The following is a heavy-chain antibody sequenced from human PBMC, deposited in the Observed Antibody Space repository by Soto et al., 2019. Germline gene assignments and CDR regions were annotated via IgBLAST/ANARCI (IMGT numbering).Heavy chain of an antibody. D-gene: IGHD2-2*01. CDR2: IYYSGST. J-gene: IGHJ3*02. CDR1: GGSISSYY. Sequence: SETLSLTCTVSGGSISSYYWSWIRQPPGKGLEWIGYIYYSGSTNYNPSLKSRVTISVDTSKNQFSLKLSSVTAADTAVYYCARGKSDIVVVPAAMLHAFDIWGQGTMVTVSS. V-gene: IGHV4-59*01. CDR3: ARGKSDIVVVPAAMLHAFDI.